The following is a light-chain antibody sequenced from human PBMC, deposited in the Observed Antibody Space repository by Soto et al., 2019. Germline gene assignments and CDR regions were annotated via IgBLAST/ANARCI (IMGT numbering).Light chain of an antibody. CDR3: QSYDSSLSGSV. CDR2: GNS. J-gene: IGLJ2*01. V-gene: IGLV1-40*01. Sequence: QSVLTQPPSVSGAPGQRVTISCTGSSSNIGAGYDVHWYQQLPGTAPKLLIYGNSNRPSGVPDRFSGSKSGTSASLAITGLQAEDYADYYCQSYDSSLSGSVFGGGTKLTVL. CDR1: SSNIGAGYD.